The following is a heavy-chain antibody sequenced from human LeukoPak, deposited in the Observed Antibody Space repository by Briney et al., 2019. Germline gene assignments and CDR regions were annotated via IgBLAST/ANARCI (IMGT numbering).Heavy chain of an antibody. Sequence: GGSLRLSCAASGFTFSSYAMSWVRQAPGKGLEWVSAISGSGGSTYYADSVKGRFTISRDNSKNTLYLQMNSLRAEDTAVYYCAMGAGDYYYDSTIPFDYWGQGTLVTVSS. D-gene: IGHD3-22*01. CDR3: AMGAGDYYYDSTIPFDY. CDR2: ISGSGGST. J-gene: IGHJ4*02. V-gene: IGHV3-23*01. CDR1: GFTFSSYA.